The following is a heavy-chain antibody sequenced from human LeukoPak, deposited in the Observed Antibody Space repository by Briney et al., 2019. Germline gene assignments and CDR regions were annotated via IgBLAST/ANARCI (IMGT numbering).Heavy chain of an antibody. Sequence: PSETLSLTCAVYGVSFSGYYWSWIRQPPGKGLEWIGEINHSGSTNYNPSLKSRVTISVDTSKNQFSLKLSSVTAADTAVYYCARGMEPIVPTYYFDYWGQGTLVTVSS. CDR3: ARGMEPIVPTYYFDY. CDR2: INHSGST. CDR1: GVSFSGYY. J-gene: IGHJ4*02. V-gene: IGHV4-34*01. D-gene: IGHD2-2*01.